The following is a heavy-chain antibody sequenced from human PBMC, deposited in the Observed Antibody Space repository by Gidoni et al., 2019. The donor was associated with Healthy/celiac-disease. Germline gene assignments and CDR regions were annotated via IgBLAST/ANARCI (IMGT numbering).Heavy chain of an antibody. J-gene: IGHJ5*02. CDR3: ARGLRYFDWFSEYNWFDP. CDR2: IYSSGST. Sequence: LQLQESGPGLVKPSETLSLTCTVSGGSIRSSSSYWGWLRQPPGKGLEWMGSIYSSGSTYYNPSLKSRVTISVDTSKNQFSLKLSSVTAADTAVYYCARGLRYFDWFSEYNWFDPWGQGTLVTVSS. D-gene: IGHD3-9*01. CDR1: GGSIRSSSSY. V-gene: IGHV4-39*01.